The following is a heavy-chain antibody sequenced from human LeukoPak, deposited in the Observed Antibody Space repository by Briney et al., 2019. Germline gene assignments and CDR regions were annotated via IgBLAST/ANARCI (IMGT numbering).Heavy chain of an antibody. CDR3: ARQKWEQQGRDYYFNGLDV. Sequence: SETLSLTCSVSIGSISSSKWWSWVRQSPVKGLEWIGEIYLYGTTNYNPSFTSRVTMSVDRSRNQFSLKLTSVTAADTAVYYCARQKWEQQGRDYYFNGLDVWGPGTTVIVYS. D-gene: IGHD1/OR15-1a*01. J-gene: IGHJ6*02. CDR1: IGSISSSKW. CDR2: IYLYGTT. V-gene: IGHV4-4*02.